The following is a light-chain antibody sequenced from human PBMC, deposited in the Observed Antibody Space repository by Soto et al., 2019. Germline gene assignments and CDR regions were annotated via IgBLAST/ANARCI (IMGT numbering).Light chain of an antibody. V-gene: IGKV3-15*01. J-gene: IGKJ1*01. Sequence: EIVMTQSPATLSVSPGQRATLSCRASQSVSDNLAWYQQKPGQAPRLLIYGAYIRATGVPARLSGSGSGTEFTLTISSLQSEDFAVYYCKQYNHWPRTFGRGTKVDIK. CDR1: QSVSDN. CDR2: GAY. CDR3: KQYNHWPRT.